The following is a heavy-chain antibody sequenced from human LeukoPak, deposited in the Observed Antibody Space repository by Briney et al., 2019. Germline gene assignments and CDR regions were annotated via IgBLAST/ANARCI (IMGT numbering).Heavy chain of an antibody. CDR1: GFTFSNYW. J-gene: IGHJ4*02. CDR2: IDNAGSIT. Sequence: GGSLRLSCAASGFTFSNYWIHWVRQAPGKGLVWVSRIDNAGSITTYADSVKGRFTISRDNAENTLYLQMNSLRVEDTAVYYCARGRDESHWGQGTLVTVSS. D-gene: IGHD3-10*01. V-gene: IGHV3-74*03. CDR3: ARGRDESH.